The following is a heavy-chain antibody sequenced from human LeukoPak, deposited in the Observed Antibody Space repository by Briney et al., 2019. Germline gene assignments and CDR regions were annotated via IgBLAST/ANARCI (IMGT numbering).Heavy chain of an antibody. CDR1: GYTFTCYY. CDR3: ARVFVGGSSFGESIDY. V-gene: IGHV1-2*06. CDR2: INPNSGGT. Sequence: ASVKVSCKASGYTFTCYYMHWVRQAPGQGLEWMGRINPNSGGTNYAQKFQGRVTMTRDTSISTAYMELSRLRSDDTAVYYCARVFVGGSSFGESIDYWGQGTLVTVSS. D-gene: IGHD3-10*01. J-gene: IGHJ4*02.